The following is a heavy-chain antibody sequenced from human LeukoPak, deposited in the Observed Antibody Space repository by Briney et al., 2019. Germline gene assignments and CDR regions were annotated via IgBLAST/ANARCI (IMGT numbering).Heavy chain of an antibody. CDR1: GFTFSSYA. D-gene: IGHD3-3*01. CDR3: AKEANYDFWSGYNDLDY. Sequence: PGGALRLSCAASGFTFSSYARSWVRQAPGKGLEGVSAISGSGGTTYYADSVKGRFTISRDNSKNTLYLQMNSLRAEDTAVYYCAKEANYDFWSGYNDLDYWGQGTLVAVSS. J-gene: IGHJ4*02. V-gene: IGHV3-23*01. CDR2: ISGSGGTT.